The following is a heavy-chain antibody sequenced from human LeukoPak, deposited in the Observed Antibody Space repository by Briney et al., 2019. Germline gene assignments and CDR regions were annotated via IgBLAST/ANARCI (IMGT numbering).Heavy chain of an antibody. J-gene: IGHJ2*01. CDR1: GHSITSSDHY. CDR3: ARHLYYSASAFWYIDL. D-gene: IGHD3-10*01. Sequence: SETLSLTCTLSGHSITSSDHYWVWIRQSPGKGLEWIGSVSQSGNTYYRSSLKSRVTVSIDTSKNEFSLILTSVTAADTAQYYCARHLYYSASAFWYIDLWGRGTLVIVSP. V-gene: IGHV4-39*01. CDR2: VSQSGNT.